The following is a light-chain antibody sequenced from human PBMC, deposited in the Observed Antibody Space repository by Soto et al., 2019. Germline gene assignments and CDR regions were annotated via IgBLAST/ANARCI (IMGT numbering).Light chain of an antibody. CDR1: QSVSSSY. V-gene: IGKV3-20*01. CDR2: GAS. J-gene: IGKJ1*01. CDR3: QQYARSPVT. Sequence: EIVLTQSPGTLSLSPGERATLSCRASQSVSSSYLAWYQQKPGQAPRLLIYGASSRATGIPDRFSGSGSGTAFHLTISRLEPEDFAVYYCQQYARSPVTFGQGPKVQI.